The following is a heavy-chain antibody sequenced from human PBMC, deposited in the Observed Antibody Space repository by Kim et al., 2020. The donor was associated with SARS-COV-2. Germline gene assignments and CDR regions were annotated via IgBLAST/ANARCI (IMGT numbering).Heavy chain of an antibody. J-gene: IGHJ4*02. CDR2: ISGSGGST. CDR1: GFTFSSYA. V-gene: IGHV3-23*01. CDR3: AKYPPNTDYGDYEYYFDY. Sequence: GGSLRLSCAASGFTFSSYAMSWVRQAPGKGLEWVSAISGSGGSTYYADSVKGRFTISRDNSKNTLYLQMNSLRAEDTAVYYCAKYPPNTDYGDYEYYFDYWGQGTLVTVSS. D-gene: IGHD4-17*01.